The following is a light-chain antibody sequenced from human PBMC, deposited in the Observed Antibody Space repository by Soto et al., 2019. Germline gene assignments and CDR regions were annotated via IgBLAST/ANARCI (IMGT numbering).Light chain of an antibody. V-gene: IGKV3-15*01. J-gene: IGKJ4*01. CDR1: QSVTSN. CDR3: QQYSNWPPLT. Sequence: ETVMTQSPATLSVSPGERATLSCRASQSVTSNLAWYQQKPGQAPRLLIYGASTRATGIPARFSGSGSGTEFTLTISSLQSEDFAINYCQQYSNWPPLTFGGGTKVEIK. CDR2: GAS.